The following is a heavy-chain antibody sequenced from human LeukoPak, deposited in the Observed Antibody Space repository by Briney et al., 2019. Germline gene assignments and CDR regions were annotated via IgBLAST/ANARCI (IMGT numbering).Heavy chain of an antibody. Sequence: ASVKVSCNSSGYTFTSYYVHWVRQAPGQGLEWMGIINPSGGSTSYAQRFQGRVTLTRDTSTSTVYMELSSLRSEDTAVYYCARDRDSSSWFVDYWDQGTLVTVSS. CDR2: INPSGGST. J-gene: IGHJ4*02. D-gene: IGHD6-13*01. CDR3: ARDRDSSSWFVDY. CDR1: GYTFTSYY. V-gene: IGHV1-46*01.